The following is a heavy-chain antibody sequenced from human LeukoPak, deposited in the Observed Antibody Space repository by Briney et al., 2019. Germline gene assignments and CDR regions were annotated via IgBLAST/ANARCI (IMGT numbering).Heavy chain of an antibody. J-gene: IGHJ2*01. CDR2: IHYSGST. CDR3: ARGGWSLDF. Sequence: SETLSLTCTVSGGSISSSSYYWGWIRQPPGKGLEWIGSIHYSGSTYYNPSLKSRVTISVDTSKNQFSLKLSSVTAADTAVYFCARGGWSLDFWGRGTLVTVSS. V-gene: IGHV4-39*01. CDR1: GGSISSSSYY.